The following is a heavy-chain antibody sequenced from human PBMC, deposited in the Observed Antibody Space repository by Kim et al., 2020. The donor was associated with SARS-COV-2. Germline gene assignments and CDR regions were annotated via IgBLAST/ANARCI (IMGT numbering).Heavy chain of an antibody. CDR1: GLPFSRSW. D-gene: IGHD6-13*01. V-gene: IGHV3-74*03. J-gene: IGHJ5*02. CDR2: VSSDGKRI. Sequence: GGSLRLSCVVSGLPFSRSWMFGFLQSPAKGPAWVSRVSSDGKRITYADFVKDRVTVSRDNGKNTVYLQMDSLRTEDTAVFYCAADRNSSWSYHWGQGTLVTVSS. CDR3: AADRNSSWSYH.